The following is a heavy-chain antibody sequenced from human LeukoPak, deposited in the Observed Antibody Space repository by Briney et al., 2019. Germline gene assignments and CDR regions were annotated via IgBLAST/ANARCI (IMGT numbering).Heavy chain of an antibody. Sequence: SETLSLTCTVSGGSISSTDYYWGWIRQPPGKGLEWVGSIYYSGSTYYNPSLKSRVTTSVDTSKNQFSLKLSSVTAADTAVYYCARRRITIFGVVISRRGGWFDPWGQGTLVTVSS. V-gene: IGHV4-39*01. D-gene: IGHD3-3*01. CDR3: ARRRITIFGVVISRRGGWFDP. CDR2: IYYSGST. CDR1: GGSISSTDYY. J-gene: IGHJ5*02.